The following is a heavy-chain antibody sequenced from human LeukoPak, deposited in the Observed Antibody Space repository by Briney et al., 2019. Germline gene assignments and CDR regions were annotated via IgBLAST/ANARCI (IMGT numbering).Heavy chain of an antibody. CDR3: AKHPGFSSTWTYWYFDL. J-gene: IGHJ2*01. CDR1: GFTFSSYG. D-gene: IGHD6-13*01. CDR2: IRFDGSNE. V-gene: IGHV3-30*02. Sequence: GGSLRLSCAASGFTFSSYGMHWVRQAPGKGLEWVAFIRFDGSNEYYADSVKGRFTISRDDSKNTLYLQMNSLRPEDTAVYFCAKHPGFSSTWTYWYFDLWGRGTLVTVSS.